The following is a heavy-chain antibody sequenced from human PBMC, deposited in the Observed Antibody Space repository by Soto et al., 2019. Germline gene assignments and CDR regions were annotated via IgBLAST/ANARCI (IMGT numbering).Heavy chain of an antibody. CDR2: ISYDGSNK. Sequence: QVPLVESGGGVVQPGRSLRLSCAASGFTFSSYGMHWVRQAPGKGLEWVAVISYDGSNKYYADSVKGRFTISRDNSKNTLYLQMNSLRAEDTAVYYCAKGMWVYGDPNYYFDYWGQGTLVTVSS. CDR1: GFTFSSYG. CDR3: AKGMWVYGDPNYYFDY. D-gene: IGHD4-17*01. J-gene: IGHJ4*02. V-gene: IGHV3-30*18.